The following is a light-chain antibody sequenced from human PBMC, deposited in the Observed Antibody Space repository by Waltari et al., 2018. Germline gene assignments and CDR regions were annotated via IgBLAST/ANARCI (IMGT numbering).Light chain of an antibody. V-gene: IGKV3-20*01. CDR3: QQYGSSPWT. Sequence: EIVLTQSPGTLSLSPGDTATLSCRASQSVSSSYLAWYQQKPGQAPRLLISGASSRSTGIPDRFSGSGSGTDFTLTISRLEPEDFAVYYCQQYGSSPWTFGQGTKVEIK. CDR1: QSVSSSY. J-gene: IGKJ1*01. CDR2: GAS.